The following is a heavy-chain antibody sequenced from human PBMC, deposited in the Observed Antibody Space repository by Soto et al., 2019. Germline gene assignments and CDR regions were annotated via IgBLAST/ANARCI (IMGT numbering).Heavy chain of an antibody. CDR1: GFTFSSYA. J-gene: IGHJ4*02. V-gene: IGHV3-23*01. Sequence: EVQLLESGGGLVQPGGSLRLSCAASGFTFSSYAMSWVRQAPGKGLEWVSGISGSGGTTYDTDSVKGRFTISRDNSENTLYLQMNSLRVEDTAIYYCVKDCRDWGQGTLVTVSS. CDR2: ISGSGGTT. CDR3: VKDCRD.